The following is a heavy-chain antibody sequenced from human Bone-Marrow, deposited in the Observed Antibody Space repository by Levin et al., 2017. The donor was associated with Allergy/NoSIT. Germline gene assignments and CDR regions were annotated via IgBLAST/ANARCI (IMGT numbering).Heavy chain of an antibody. J-gene: IGHJ5*02. CDR3: TRSLGYYDFSTCYGSWFDP. CDR1: GGPITSYY. Sequence: SETLSLTCSVSGGPITSYYWTWIRQTPGMGLEWIGYISFSGGSTYNPSLKSRVTISLDKAKNQFSLNLKSVTAADTAVYFCTRSLGYYDFSTCYGSWFDPWGQGMLVSVSS. V-gene: IGHV4-59*01. D-gene: IGHD3/OR15-3a*01. CDR2: ISFSGGS.